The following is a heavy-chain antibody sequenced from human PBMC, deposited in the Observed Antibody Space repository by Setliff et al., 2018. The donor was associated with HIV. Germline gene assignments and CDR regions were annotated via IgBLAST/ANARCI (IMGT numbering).Heavy chain of an antibody. V-gene: IGHV3-9*01. D-gene: IGHD1-1*01. CDR3: TTGDTNPIYPQYMDI. CDR1: GFTFNAYA. CDR2: ISSNTDNI. Sequence: GGSLRLSCAASGFTFNAYAMHWVRQPPGKGLEWVSGISSNTDNIYYADSVTGRFTISRDNAKNSLFLQMNSLRAEDTAVYYCTTGDTNPIYPQYMDIWGRGTTVTVS. J-gene: IGHJ6*03.